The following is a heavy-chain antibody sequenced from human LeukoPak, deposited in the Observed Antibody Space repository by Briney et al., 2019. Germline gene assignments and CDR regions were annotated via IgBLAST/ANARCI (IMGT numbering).Heavy chain of an antibody. V-gene: IGHV3-74*01. CDR3: ARVGYYDSSVYRY. Sequence: GGSLRLSCAASGLTFRRYWMHCVPDAPGEGVVCVSRINSSGGSPSYAAPAKGRFTISKVNARNRPYLQLNRRRAEDTAVYYCARVGYYDSSVYRYWGQGTLVTVS. J-gene: IGHJ4*02. CDR2: INSSGGSP. CDR1: GLTFRRYW. D-gene: IGHD3-22*01.